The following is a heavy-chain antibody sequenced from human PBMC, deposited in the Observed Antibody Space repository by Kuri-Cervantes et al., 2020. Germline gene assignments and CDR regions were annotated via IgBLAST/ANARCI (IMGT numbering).Heavy chain of an antibody. CDR1: GFTFDDYT. D-gene: IGHD6-13*01. CDR3: AKDLSWYHPYYYYGMDV. V-gene: IGHV3-43*01. J-gene: IGHJ6*02. CDR2: ISWDGGST. Sequence: GGSLRLSCAASGFTFDDYTMHWVRQAPGKGLEWVSLISWDGGSTYYADSVKGRFTISRDNSKNTLYLQMNSLRAEDTAVYYCAKDLSWYHPYYYYGMDVWGQGTTVTVSS.